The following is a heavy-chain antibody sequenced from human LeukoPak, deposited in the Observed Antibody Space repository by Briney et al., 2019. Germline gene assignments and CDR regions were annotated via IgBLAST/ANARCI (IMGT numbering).Heavy chain of an antibody. CDR3: ARGHYGLDV. Sequence: TGGSLRLSCAASGFTFSNAWMSWVRQAPRKGLEWASYISRSSGSGIYYADSVKGRFTISRDDAMKSLYLQMHSLRAEDTAVYYCARGHYGLDVWGQGTTVTVS. CDR2: ISRSSGSGI. J-gene: IGHJ6*02. CDR1: GFTFSNAW. V-gene: IGHV3-11*01.